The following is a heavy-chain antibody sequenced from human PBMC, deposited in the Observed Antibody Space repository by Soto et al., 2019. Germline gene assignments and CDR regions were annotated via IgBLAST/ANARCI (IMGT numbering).Heavy chain of an antibody. CDR3: ARDYMAVVD. Sequence: QVQLQESGPGLVKPSQTLSLTCTVSGSSISSGSYYWSWLRQHPGNGLEWIGYIYHSGSTYYNPSLKSRANISLDTSKNQFSLKLSSVTAADTSVYYCARDYMAVVDWGQGTLVTVSS. CDR1: GSSISSGSYY. V-gene: IGHV4-31*03. J-gene: IGHJ4*02. CDR2: IYHSGST. D-gene: IGHD2-15*01.